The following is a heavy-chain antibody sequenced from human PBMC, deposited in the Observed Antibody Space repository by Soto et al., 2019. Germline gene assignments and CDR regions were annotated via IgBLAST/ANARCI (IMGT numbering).Heavy chain of an antibody. CDR3: TTGLGYFDWLSEYDY. V-gene: IGHV3-15*07. D-gene: IGHD3-9*01. Sequence: EVQLVESGGGLVKPGGSLRLSCAASGFTFSNAWMNWVRQAPGKGLEWVGRIKSKTDGGTTDYAAPVKSRFTISRXXXXXXXXXXXXXXXXXXXAVYYRTTGLGYFDWLSEYDYRSKRTLVAVAS. CDR2: IKSKTDGGTT. CDR1: GFTFSNAW. J-gene: IGHJ4*02.